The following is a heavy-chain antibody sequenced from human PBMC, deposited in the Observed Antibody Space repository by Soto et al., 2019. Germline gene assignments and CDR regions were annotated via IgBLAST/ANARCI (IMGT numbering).Heavy chain of an antibody. CDR1: GYTLTEIS. Sequence: GASVKVSFKVSGYTLTEISIHWLRQAPGKGLEWMGGFDPQEGETIYAQKFQGRVTMTEDTSTDTAYMDLSNLRSEDTAVYYCATERQWMADFDFWGQGTLVTVSS. CDR3: ATERQWMADFDF. J-gene: IGHJ4*02. V-gene: IGHV1-24*01. D-gene: IGHD6-19*01. CDR2: FDPQEGET.